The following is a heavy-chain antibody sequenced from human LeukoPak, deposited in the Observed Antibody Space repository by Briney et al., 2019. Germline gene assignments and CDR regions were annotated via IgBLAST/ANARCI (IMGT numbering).Heavy chain of an antibody. D-gene: IGHD3-16*02. Sequence: GESLKISCKGSGYSFTSYWIGWVRQMPGKGLEWMGIIYPGDSDTRYSPSFQGQVTISADKSISTAYLQWGSLKASDTAMYYCARLMITFGGVIDDAFDIWGQGTMVTVSS. J-gene: IGHJ3*02. CDR2: IYPGDSDT. V-gene: IGHV5-51*01. CDR1: GYSFTSYW. CDR3: ARLMITFGGVIDDAFDI.